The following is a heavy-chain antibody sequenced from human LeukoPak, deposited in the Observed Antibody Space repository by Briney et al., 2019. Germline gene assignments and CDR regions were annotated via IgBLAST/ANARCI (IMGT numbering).Heavy chain of an antibody. V-gene: IGHV4-59*01. Sequence: SETLSLTCTVSSGSISSYYWSWIRQPPGKGLEWIGYIYYRGSTNYNPSLKSRVTISVDTSKNQFSLKLSSVTAADTAVYYCARDRYSSSWYQSWFDPWGQGTLVTVSS. D-gene: IGHD6-13*01. CDR1: SGSISSYY. J-gene: IGHJ5*02. CDR3: ARDRYSSSWYQSWFDP. CDR2: IYYRGST.